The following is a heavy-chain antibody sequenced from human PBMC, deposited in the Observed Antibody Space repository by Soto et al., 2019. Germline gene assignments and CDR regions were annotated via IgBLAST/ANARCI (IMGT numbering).Heavy chain of an antibody. J-gene: IGHJ6*02. CDR2: INPDSGAT. D-gene: IGHD3-3*02. CDR3: ARDPSIITLGVIRTGGGMDV. V-gene: IGHV1-2*04. CDR1: GYTFAAYS. Sequence: GPSVKVSCKASGYTFAAYSLHWVRQAPGQGLEWMGWINPDSGATNYAQKFQAWVAMTRDTSISTAYMELKRLRPDDTAVYYCARDPSIITLGVIRTGGGMDVWGQGTTVTVSS.